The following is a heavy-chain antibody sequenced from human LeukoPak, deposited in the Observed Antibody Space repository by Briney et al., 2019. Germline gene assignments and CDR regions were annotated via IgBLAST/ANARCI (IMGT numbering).Heavy chain of an antibody. Sequence: SETLSLTCTVSGGSISSYYWSWIRQPAGKGLEWIGRIYTSGSTNYNPSLKSRVTISVDTSKNQFSLKLSSVTAADTAVYYCATLNWNVWGGDYWGQGTLVTVSS. V-gene: IGHV4-4*07. J-gene: IGHJ4*02. CDR1: GGSISSYY. CDR2: IYTSGST. CDR3: ATLNWNVWGGDY. D-gene: IGHD1-1*01.